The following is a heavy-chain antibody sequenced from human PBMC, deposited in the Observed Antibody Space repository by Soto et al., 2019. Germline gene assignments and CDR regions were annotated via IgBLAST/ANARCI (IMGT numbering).Heavy chain of an antibody. Sequence: PGGSLRLSCAASGFTFSDHYMDWVRQAPGKGLEWVGRSKDKANSYTTEYAASVKGRFTISRDYSKNSLYLQVNNLKSEDTAVYYCARDSRYDFWSGYFRYFYYYLDVWGKGTTVTVSS. CDR3: ARDSRYDFWSGYFRYFYYYLDV. J-gene: IGHJ6*03. CDR1: GFTFSDHY. V-gene: IGHV3-72*01. CDR2: SKDKANSYTT. D-gene: IGHD3-3*01.